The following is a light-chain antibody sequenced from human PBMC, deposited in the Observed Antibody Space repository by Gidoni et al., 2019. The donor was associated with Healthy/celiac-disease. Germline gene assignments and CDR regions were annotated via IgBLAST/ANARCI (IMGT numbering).Light chain of an antibody. V-gene: IGLV1-51*01. Sequence: QSVLTQPPSVSAAPGQKVTISCSGSSSNTGNNYVSWSQQLPGTAPKLLIYDNNKRPSGIPDRFSGSKSGTSATLGITGLQTGDEADYYCGTWDSSLSAVVFGGGTKLTVL. CDR2: DNN. CDR1: SSNTGNNY. J-gene: IGLJ2*01. CDR3: GTWDSSLSAVV.